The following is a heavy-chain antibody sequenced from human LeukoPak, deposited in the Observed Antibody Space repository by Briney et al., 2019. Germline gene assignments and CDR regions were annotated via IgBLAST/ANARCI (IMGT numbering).Heavy chain of an antibody. Sequence: PGGSLRLSCAASGFTFSSYAMTWVRQAPGKGLEWVSGISGGNGATYYADSVEGRFTISTDNSKNTLYLQMNSLRVEDTAVYYCAKSYYYGSGSPSLDYWGQGTLVTVSS. J-gene: IGHJ4*02. CDR3: AKSYYYGSGSPSLDY. CDR1: GFTFSSYA. D-gene: IGHD3-10*01. V-gene: IGHV3-23*01. CDR2: ISGGNGAT.